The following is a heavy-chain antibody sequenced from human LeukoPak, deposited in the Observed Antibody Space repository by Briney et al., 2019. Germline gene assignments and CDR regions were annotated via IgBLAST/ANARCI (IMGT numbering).Heavy chain of an antibody. CDR1: GYTFTSYG. CDR2: ISAYTGNT. D-gene: IGHD2-8*01. Sequence: ASVKVSCKASGYTFTSYGISWVRQAPGQGLEWMGWISAYTGNTYYAQKLQGRVTMTTDTSTSTAYMELRSLRSDDTAVYYSARVEEDIVLMVYAGGFDYWGQGTLVTVSS. J-gene: IGHJ4*02. V-gene: IGHV1-18*01. CDR3: ARVEEDIVLMVYAGGFDY.